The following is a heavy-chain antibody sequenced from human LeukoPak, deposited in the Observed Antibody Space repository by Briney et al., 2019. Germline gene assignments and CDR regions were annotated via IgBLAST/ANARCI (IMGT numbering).Heavy chain of an antibody. CDR2: VSSSSSTI. V-gene: IGHV3-48*04. D-gene: IGHD6-6*01. J-gene: IGHJ4*02. CDR3: ARGGYTSSLRLYY. CDR1: GFIYSSYS. Sequence: GGSLRLSCAASGFIYSSYSLHWVRQAPGKGREGVSYVSSSSSTIYYADAVKGRFTISRDNAKNSLYLQTNSLRAEDTAVYYCARGGYTSSLRLYYWGPETPVTVSP.